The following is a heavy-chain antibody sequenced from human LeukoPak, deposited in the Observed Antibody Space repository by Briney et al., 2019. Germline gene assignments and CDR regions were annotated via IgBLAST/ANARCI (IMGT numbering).Heavy chain of an antibody. V-gene: IGHV3-23*01. Sequence: GGSLRLSCAASGFTFSSYAMSWVRQAPGKGLEWVSAISGSGGSTYYAGSVKGRFTISRDNSKNTLYLQMNSLRAEDTAVYYCARDLSDFWSGFYYYYYMDVWGKGTTVTVPS. CDR3: ARDLSDFWSGFYYYYYMDV. D-gene: IGHD3-3*01. J-gene: IGHJ6*03. CDR2: ISGSGGST. CDR1: GFTFSSYA.